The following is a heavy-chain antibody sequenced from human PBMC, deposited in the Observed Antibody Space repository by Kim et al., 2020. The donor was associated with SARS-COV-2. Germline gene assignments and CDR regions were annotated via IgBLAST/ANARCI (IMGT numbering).Heavy chain of an antibody. CDR1: GGSFSGYY. Sequence: SETLSLTCAVYGGSFSGYYWSWIRQPPGKGLEWIGEINHSGSTNYNPSLKSRVTISVDTSKNQFSLKLSSVTAADTAVYYCASLLPSYGSSRRYYYYYGMDVWGQGTTVTVSS. CDR2: INHSGST. J-gene: IGHJ6*02. V-gene: IGHV4-34*01. CDR3: ASLLPSYGSSRRYYYYYGMDV. D-gene: IGHD6-13*01.